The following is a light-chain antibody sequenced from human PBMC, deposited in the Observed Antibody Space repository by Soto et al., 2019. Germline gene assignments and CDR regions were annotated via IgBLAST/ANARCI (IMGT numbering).Light chain of an antibody. Sequence: QSALTQPASVSGSPGQSITISCTGTSSDVCAYNYVSWYQQHPGKAPKLIIFEVTNRPSGVSYRFSGSKFGNTASLTISGLQAEDEADYYCSSYTTTSTLFGGGTKLTVL. J-gene: IGLJ3*02. CDR2: EVT. CDR1: SSDVCAYNY. CDR3: SSYTTTSTL. V-gene: IGLV2-14*01.